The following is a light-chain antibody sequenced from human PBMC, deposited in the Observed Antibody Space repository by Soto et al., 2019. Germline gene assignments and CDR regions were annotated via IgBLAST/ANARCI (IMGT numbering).Light chain of an antibody. CDR2: VAS. CDR3: QQSFTTPFT. Sequence: DIQMTQSPSSLFASVGDRVTITCRTSQTIGTYLNWYQQTPGKAPKLLIYVASSLQSGVPSRFSGRGSGTDFTLTISSLQPEDFATYYCQQSFTTPFTLGPGTKVDIK. J-gene: IGKJ3*01. V-gene: IGKV1-39*01. CDR1: QTIGTY.